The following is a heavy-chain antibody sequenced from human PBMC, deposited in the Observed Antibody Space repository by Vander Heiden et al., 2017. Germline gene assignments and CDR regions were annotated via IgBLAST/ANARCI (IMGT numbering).Heavy chain of an antibody. CDR1: GFTFSSYA. V-gene: IGHV3-23*01. Sequence: EVQLLESGGGLVQPGGSLRLSCAASGFTFSSYAMSWVRQAPGKGLEWVSSIRSSDFNTYYADSVKGRFTISRDNSKNTLYLQMNSLRAEDTAVYYCAKAPYDTTDYCFDDWGQGTLVTVSS. J-gene: IGHJ4*02. D-gene: IGHD3-22*01. CDR2: IRSSDFNT. CDR3: AKAPYDTTDYCFDD.